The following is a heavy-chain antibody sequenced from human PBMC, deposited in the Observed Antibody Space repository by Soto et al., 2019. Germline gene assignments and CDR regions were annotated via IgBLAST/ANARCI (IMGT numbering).Heavy chain of an antibody. D-gene: IGHD3-3*01. CDR1: GGTFSSYA. CDR3: AAGGLRFLEWPRGYFDY. Sequence: QVQLEQSGAEVKKPGSSVKVSCKASGGTFSSYAISWVRQAPGQGLEWMGGIIPIFGTANYAQKFQGRVTITADESTSTAYMELSSLRSEDTAVYYCAAGGLRFLEWPRGYFDYWGQGTLVTVSS. J-gene: IGHJ4*02. CDR2: IIPIFGTA. V-gene: IGHV1-69*01.